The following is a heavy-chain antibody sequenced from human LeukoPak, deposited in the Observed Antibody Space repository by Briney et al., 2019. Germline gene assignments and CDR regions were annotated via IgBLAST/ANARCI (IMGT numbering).Heavy chain of an antibody. D-gene: IGHD3-3*01. CDR2: INSDGTTT. Sequence: GGSLTLTCAASGFCFSNSWLHWVRQAPGKGLVWVSRINSDGTTTYYADSVKGRFTIVRDNAKNTLFLQMNSLRPEDTALYYCASDPYLANFCKGYPDHWGQGTLVTVSS. CDR1: GFCFSNSW. J-gene: IGHJ5*02. CDR3: ASDPYLANFCKGYPDH. V-gene: IGHV3-74*01.